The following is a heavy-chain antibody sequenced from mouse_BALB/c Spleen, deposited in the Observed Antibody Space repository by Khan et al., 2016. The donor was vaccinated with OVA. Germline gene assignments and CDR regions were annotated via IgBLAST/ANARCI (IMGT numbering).Heavy chain of an antibody. V-gene: IGHV1-54*01. J-gene: IGHJ4*01. CDR3: ARGGILYAMDY. CDR1: GYAFTNYL. CDR2: INPGSGGT. Sequence: QVQLKQSGAELVRPGTSVKVSCKASGYAFTNYLIEWVKQRPGQGLEWIGVINPGSGGTNYNEKFKGKATLTADKSSSTAYMQLSSLTSDDSAVYFCARGGILYAMDYWGQGTSVTVSA.